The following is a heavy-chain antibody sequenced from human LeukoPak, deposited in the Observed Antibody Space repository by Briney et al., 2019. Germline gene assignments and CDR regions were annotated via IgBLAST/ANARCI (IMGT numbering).Heavy chain of an antibody. J-gene: IGHJ6*03. Sequence: GGSLRLSCAASGFTFSSYGMHWVRQAPGKGLEWVAFIRYDGSNKYYADSVKGRFTISRDNSKNTLYLQMNSLRAEDTAVYYCARVHCSGGSCYRSYYYMDVWGKGTTVTVSS. V-gene: IGHV3-30*02. CDR1: GFTFSSYG. CDR2: IRYDGSNK. CDR3: ARVHCSGGSCYRSYYYMDV. D-gene: IGHD2-15*01.